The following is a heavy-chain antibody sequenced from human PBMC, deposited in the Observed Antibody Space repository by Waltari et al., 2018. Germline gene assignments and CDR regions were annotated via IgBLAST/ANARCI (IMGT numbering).Heavy chain of an antibody. V-gene: IGHV4-39*01. CDR1: GGSISSSSYY. CDR2: IYYSGST. D-gene: IGHD7-27*01. Sequence: QLQLQESGPGLVKPSETLSLTCTVSGGSISSSSYYWGWLRQPPGQGLEWIGSIYYSGSTYYNPSLKSRVTISVDTSKNQFSLKLSSVTAADTAVYYCASLYVTGVSNYYYYYYMDVWGKGTTVTVSS. CDR3: ASLYVTGVSNYYYYYYMDV. J-gene: IGHJ6*03.